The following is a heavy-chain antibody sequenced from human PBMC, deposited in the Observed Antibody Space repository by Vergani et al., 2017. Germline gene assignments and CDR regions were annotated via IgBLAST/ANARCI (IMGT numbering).Heavy chain of an antibody. Sequence: EVQLVESGGGLVQPGGSLRLSCAASGFTVSSNYMSWVRQAPGKGMEWVSVIYSGGSTYYADSVKGRFTISRHNSKNTLYLQMNSLRAEDTAVYYCARERLDIVATTTYSSYYYGMDVWGQGTTVTVSS. V-gene: IGHV3-53*04. D-gene: IGHD5-12*01. CDR2: IYSGGST. J-gene: IGHJ6*02. CDR3: ARERLDIVATTTYSSYYYGMDV. CDR1: GFTVSSNY.